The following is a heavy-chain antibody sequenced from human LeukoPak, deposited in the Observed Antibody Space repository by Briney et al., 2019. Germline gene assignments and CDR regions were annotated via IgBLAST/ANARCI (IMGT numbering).Heavy chain of an antibody. J-gene: IGHJ4*02. CDR2: TKQDGSAE. CDR3: ARDGGLHTNFDY. V-gene: IGHV3-7*01. D-gene: IGHD2-15*01. CDR1: GFSFKNYW. Sequence: GGSLRLSCAASGFSFKNYWMGWVRQAPGRGLEWVANTKQDGSAEYYADSVRGRFTASRDNANNLLYLQMNRLRAEDTAVYYCARDGGLHTNFDYWGQGTLLTVSS.